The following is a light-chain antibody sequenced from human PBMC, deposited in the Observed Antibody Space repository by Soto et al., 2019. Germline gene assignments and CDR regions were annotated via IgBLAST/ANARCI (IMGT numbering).Light chain of an antibody. CDR3: QQYYDWPIT. CDR2: SAS. Sequence: EIVLTQSPATLSVSPGERATLSCRASQSISSLLAWYPQKPGQAPRLLIYSASTRATGIPARFSGSGSGADFTLTISSLQSEDFAVYYCQQYYDWPITFGQGTRLDIK. V-gene: IGKV3-15*01. CDR1: QSISSL. J-gene: IGKJ5*01.